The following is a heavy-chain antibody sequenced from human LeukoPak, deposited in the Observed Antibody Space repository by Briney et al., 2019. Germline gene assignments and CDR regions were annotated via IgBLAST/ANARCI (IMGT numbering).Heavy chain of an antibody. CDR2: IRYDGSNK. Sequence: GGSLRLSCAASGFTFSSYGMHWVRQAPGKGLEWVAFIRYDGSNKYYADSVRGRFTISRDNSKNTLYLQMNSLRAEDTAVYYCAKRESAAGPLGYWGQGTLVTVSS. D-gene: IGHD6-13*01. CDR1: GFTFSSYG. V-gene: IGHV3-30*02. CDR3: AKRESAAGPLGY. J-gene: IGHJ4*02.